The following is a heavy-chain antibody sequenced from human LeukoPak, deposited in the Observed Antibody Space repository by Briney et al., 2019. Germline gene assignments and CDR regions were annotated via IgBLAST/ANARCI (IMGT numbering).Heavy chain of an antibody. J-gene: IGHJ6*03. Sequence: SETLSLTCTVSGGSISSSSYYWGWIRQPPGKGLEWIGSIYYSGSTYYNPSLKSRVTISVDTSKNQFSLKLSSVTAADTAVYYCARVPLRSLHYYMDVWGKGATVTVSS. D-gene: IGHD1-26*01. CDR2: IYYSGST. CDR1: GGSISSSSYY. V-gene: IGHV4-39*07. CDR3: ARVPLRSLHYYMDV.